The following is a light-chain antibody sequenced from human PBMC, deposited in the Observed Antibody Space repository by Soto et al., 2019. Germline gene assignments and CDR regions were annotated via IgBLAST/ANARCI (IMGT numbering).Light chain of an antibody. CDR1: TSNIGSKA. Sequence: QSVLTQPPSTSGTPGQRVTISCSGSTSNIGSKAVNWYQQVPGTDPKLLIYSNNQRPSGVPDRFSASKSGTSASLTISGLQSQDEGDYDCGAWDDSLNGYVFGTGTRSPS. V-gene: IGLV1-44*01. CDR2: SNN. J-gene: IGLJ1*01. CDR3: GAWDDSLNGYV.